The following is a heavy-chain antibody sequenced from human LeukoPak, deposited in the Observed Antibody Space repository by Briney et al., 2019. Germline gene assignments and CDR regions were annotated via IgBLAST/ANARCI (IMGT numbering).Heavy chain of an antibody. Sequence: GGSLRLSCAASGFTFSSYGMHWVRQAPGKGLEWVAFIRYDGSNKYYADSVKGRFTISRDNSKNTLYPQMNSLRAEDTAVYYCAKDLIAVAASNWFDPWGQGTLVTVPS. J-gene: IGHJ5*02. D-gene: IGHD6-19*01. CDR1: GFTFSSYG. V-gene: IGHV3-30*02. CDR2: IRYDGSNK. CDR3: AKDLIAVAASNWFDP.